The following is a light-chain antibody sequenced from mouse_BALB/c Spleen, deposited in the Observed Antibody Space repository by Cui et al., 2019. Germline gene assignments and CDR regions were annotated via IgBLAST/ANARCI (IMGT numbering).Light chain of an antibody. J-gene: IGKJ1*01. Sequence: QIVLTQSPALMSASPGEMVTMTCSASSSVSYMYWYQQKPRSSPKPWIYLTSNLASGVPARFSGSGSGTSYSLTISSMEAEDAATYYCQQWSSNPWTFGGGTKLEIK. CDR2: LTS. CDR3: QQWSSNPWT. CDR1: SSVSY. V-gene: IGKV4-68*01.